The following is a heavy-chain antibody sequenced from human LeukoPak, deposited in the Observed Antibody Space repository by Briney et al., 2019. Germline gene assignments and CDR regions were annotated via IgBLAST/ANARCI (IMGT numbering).Heavy chain of an antibody. D-gene: IGHD1-26*01. CDR1: GFTVSSNY. V-gene: IGHV3-30*03. CDR2: ISHDGSNK. CDR3: ARDTGFSGTKYPDY. Sequence: GGSLRLSCAASGFTVSSNYMSWVRQAPGRGLEWVAGISHDGSNKYYADSVKGRFTISRDSSKNTLYLQMNSLRSEDTALFYCARDTGFSGTKYPDYWGQGTLVTVSS. J-gene: IGHJ4*02.